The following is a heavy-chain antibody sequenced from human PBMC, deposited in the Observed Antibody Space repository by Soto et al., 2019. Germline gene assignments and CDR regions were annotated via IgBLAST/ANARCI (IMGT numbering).Heavy chain of an antibody. V-gene: IGHV3-53*01. D-gene: IGHD1-1*01. CDR1: GFTVSSNY. Sequence: GGSLRLSCAASGFTVSSNYMSWVRQAPGKGLEWVSVIYSGGSTYYADSVKGRFTISRDNSKNTLYLQRNSLRAEDTAVYYCAREVPIGPYPPNGMDVWGQGTTVTVSS. J-gene: IGHJ6*02. CDR3: AREVPIGPYPPNGMDV. CDR2: IYSGGST.